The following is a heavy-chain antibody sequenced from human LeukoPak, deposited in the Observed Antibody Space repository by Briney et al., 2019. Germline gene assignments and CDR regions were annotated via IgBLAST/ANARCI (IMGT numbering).Heavy chain of an antibody. CDR1: GYTFTSYY. CDR2: INPNSGGT. V-gene: IGHV1-2*02. D-gene: IGHD3-3*01. CDR3: ARDGTIFGVVILNDY. J-gene: IGHJ4*02. Sequence: ASVKVSCKASGYTFTSYYMHWVRQAPGQGLEWMGWINPNSGGTNYAQKFQGRVTMTRDTSISTAYMELSRLRSDDTAVYYCARDGTIFGVVILNDYWGQGTLVTVSS.